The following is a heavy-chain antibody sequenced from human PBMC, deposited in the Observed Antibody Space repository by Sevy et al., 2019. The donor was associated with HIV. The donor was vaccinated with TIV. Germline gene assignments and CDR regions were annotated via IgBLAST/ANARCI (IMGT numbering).Heavy chain of an antibody. CDR3: ARGEGYCSGGSCYAWGVFEI. J-gene: IGHJ3*02. Sequence: GESLKISCAASGFTFSSYWMSWVRQAPGKGLEWVANIKQDGSEKYYVDSVKGRFTISRDNAKNSLYLQMNSLRAEDTAVYYCARGEGYCSGGSCYAWGVFEIWGQGTMVTVSS. CDR1: GFTFSSYW. D-gene: IGHD2-15*01. V-gene: IGHV3-7*03. CDR2: IKQDGSEK.